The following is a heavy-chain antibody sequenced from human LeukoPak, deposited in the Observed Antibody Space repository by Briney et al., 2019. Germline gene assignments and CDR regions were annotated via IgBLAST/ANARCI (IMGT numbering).Heavy chain of an antibody. V-gene: IGHV1-18*01. D-gene: IGHD6-19*01. CDR2: ISAYNGNT. CDR3: ASRDSSGSEYFQH. Sequence: ASVKVSCKASDYTFTSYGISWVRQAPGQGLEWMGWISAYNGNTNYAQKLQGRVTMTTDTSTSTAYMELRSLRSDDTAVYYCASRDSSGSEYFQHWGQGTLVTVSS. J-gene: IGHJ1*01. CDR1: DYTFTSYG.